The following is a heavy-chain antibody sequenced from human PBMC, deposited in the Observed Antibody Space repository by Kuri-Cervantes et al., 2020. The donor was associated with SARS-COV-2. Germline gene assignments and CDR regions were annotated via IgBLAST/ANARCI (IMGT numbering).Heavy chain of an antibody. D-gene: IGHD6-6*01. Sequence: GGSLRLSCAASGFTFSSYSMNWVRQAPGKGLEWVANIKQDGSEKYYVDSVKGRFTISRDNAKNSLYLQMNSLRAEDTAVYYCARDRRVQLGRVYYGMDVWGQGTTVTVSS. V-gene: IGHV3-7*05. J-gene: IGHJ6*02. CDR2: IKQDGSEK. CDR1: GFTFSSYS. CDR3: ARDRRVQLGRVYYGMDV.